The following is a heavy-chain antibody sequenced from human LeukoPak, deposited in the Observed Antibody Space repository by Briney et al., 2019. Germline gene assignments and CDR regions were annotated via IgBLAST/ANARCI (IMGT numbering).Heavy chain of an antibody. CDR1: GYTFTGYY. Sequence: ASVKVSCKASGYTFTGYYMHWVRQAPGQGLEWMGWINPNSGATKYGQTFQGRVTMTRDTSISTAYMELSRLRSDDTAVYYCARGLEDIVVVPAALDYWGQGTLVTVSS. CDR2: INPNSGAT. CDR3: ARGLEDIVVVPAALDY. V-gene: IGHV1-2*02. J-gene: IGHJ4*02. D-gene: IGHD2-2*01.